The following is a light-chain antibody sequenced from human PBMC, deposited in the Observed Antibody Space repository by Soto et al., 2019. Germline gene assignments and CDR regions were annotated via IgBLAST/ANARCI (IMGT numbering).Light chain of an antibody. CDR1: QSVSSN. CDR2: GAS. J-gene: IGKJ1*01. Sequence: EIVMTQSPATLSVSPGERATLSCRASQSVSSNLAWYQQKPGQAPRLLIYGASSRATGIPDRFSGSGSGTDFTLTISRLEPEDFAVYYCQQYGSSHEAFGQGTKVDI. CDR3: QQYGSSHEA. V-gene: IGKV3-20*01.